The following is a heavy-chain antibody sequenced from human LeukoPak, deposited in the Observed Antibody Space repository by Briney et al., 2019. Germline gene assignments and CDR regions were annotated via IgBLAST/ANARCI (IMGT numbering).Heavy chain of an antibody. Sequence: GGSLRLSCAASGFTVRSNYMSWVRQAPGKGLEWVSVIHSGDTAYYADSVKGIFTIPRDNSKNTLYLQMNSLRAEDTAVYYCAKVRRPAAYYYGMDVWGQGTTVTVSS. CDR3: AKVRRPAAYYYGMDV. V-gene: IGHV3-66*01. CDR1: GFTVRSNY. CDR2: IHSGDTA. D-gene: IGHD2-2*01. J-gene: IGHJ6*02.